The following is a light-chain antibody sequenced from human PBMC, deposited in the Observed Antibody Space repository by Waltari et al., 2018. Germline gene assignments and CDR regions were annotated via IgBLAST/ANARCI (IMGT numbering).Light chain of an antibody. J-gene: IGLJ3*02. CDR2: EDY. CDR1: SGSIASNY. CDR3: QSYDGINWM. Sequence: NFMLTQPHSVSESPGKTVTISCTRSSGSIASNYVQWFQQRPGSAPTPVIYEDYQRPLGVPDRFSGSIDSSSNSASLTISGLKTEDEADYYCQSYDGINWMFGGGTKLTVL. V-gene: IGLV6-57*03.